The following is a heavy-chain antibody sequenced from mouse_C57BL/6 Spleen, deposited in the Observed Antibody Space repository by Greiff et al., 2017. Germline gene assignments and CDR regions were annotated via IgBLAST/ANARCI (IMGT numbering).Heavy chain of an antibody. J-gene: IGHJ2*01. V-gene: IGHV1-82*01. CDR1: GYAFSSSW. D-gene: IGHD4-1*01. CDR3: ARLTGMYYFDY. CDR2: IYPGDGDT. Sequence: VQLQQSGPELVKPGASVKISCKASGYAFSSSWMNWVKQRPGKGLEWIGRIYPGDGDTNYNGKFKGKATLTADKSSSTAYMQLSSLTSEDSAVYFCARLTGMYYFDYWGQGTTLTVSS.